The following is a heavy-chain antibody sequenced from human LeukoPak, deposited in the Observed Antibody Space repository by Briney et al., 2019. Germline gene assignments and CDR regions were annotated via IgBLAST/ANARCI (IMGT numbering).Heavy chain of an antibody. V-gene: IGHV4-39*01. J-gene: IGHJ4*02. CDR1: GGSISSSSYY. CDR3: ARLYYDSSGYYQICYFDY. CDR2: IYYSGST. Sequence: SETLSLTWTVSGGSISSSSYYWGWIRQPPGKGLEWIGSIYYSGSTYYNPSLKSRVTISVDTSKNQFSLNLSSVTAADTAVYYCARLYYDSSGYYQICYFDYWGQGTLVTVSS. D-gene: IGHD3-22*01.